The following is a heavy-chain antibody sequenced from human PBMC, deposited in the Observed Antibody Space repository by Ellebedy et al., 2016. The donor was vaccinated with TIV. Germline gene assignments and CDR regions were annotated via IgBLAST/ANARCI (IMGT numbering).Heavy chain of an antibody. CDR1: GFSFISYT. V-gene: IGHV3-48*04. CDR2: ISSSSNTI. CDR3: ARDRGGYEPPTDY. Sequence: GESLKISCAASGFSFISYTMNWVRQAPGKGLEWISYISSSSNTIYYADSVKGRFTISRDNAKNTVDLQMNSLTADDTAVYYCARDRGGYEPPTDYWGQGALVTVSS. J-gene: IGHJ4*02. D-gene: IGHD5-12*01.